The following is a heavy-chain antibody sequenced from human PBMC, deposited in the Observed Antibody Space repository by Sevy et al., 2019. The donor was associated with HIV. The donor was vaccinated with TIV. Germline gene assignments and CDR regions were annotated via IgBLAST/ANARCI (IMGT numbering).Heavy chain of an antibody. CDR3: ARARYNYGSFYFDY. CDR2: ISSGGTII. D-gene: IGHD5-18*01. V-gene: IGHV3-11*01. CDR1: GFTFSDSY. Sequence: GGSLRLSCAASGFTFSDSYMSWFRQAPGKGLEWVSYISSGGTIIYYADSVKGRFTIPRDNAKNSLYLQMNSLRAEDTAVYYCARARYNYGSFYFDYWGQGTLVTVSS. J-gene: IGHJ4*02.